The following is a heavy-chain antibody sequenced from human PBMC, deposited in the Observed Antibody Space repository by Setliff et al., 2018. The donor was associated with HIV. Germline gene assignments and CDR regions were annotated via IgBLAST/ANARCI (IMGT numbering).Heavy chain of an antibody. CDR3: ILLGMHGALNI. CDR1: GFTLRSYG. D-gene: IGHD7-27*01. CDR2: IKSRVDGETT. Sequence: PGGSLRLSCAASGFTLRSYGMHWVRQAPGKGLEWVGRIKSRVDGETTAYAAPLKGRFTISRDDSKNTLYLQMDSLSTEDTAVYYCILLGMHGALNIWGQGTMVTVSS. V-gene: IGHV3-15*01. J-gene: IGHJ3*02.